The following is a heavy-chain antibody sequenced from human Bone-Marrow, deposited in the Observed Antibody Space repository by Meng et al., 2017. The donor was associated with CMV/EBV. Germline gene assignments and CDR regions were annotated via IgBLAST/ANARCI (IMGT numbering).Heavy chain of an antibody. CDR1: FTFSDHY. CDR2: TRNKANSYTK. CDR3: ARIKAAAGLFYFDY. J-gene: IGHJ4*02. Sequence: FTFSDHYIDWVRQAPGKGMEWVGRTRNKANSYTKEYAASVKGRFTISRDDSKNSLYLQMNSLKTEDTAVYYCARIKAAAGLFYFDYWGQGTLVTVSS. V-gene: IGHV3-72*01. D-gene: IGHD6-13*01.